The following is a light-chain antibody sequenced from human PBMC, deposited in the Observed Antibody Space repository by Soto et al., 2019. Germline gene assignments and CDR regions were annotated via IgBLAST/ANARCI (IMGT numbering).Light chain of an antibody. CDR1: QDITSA. CDR2: AAS. V-gene: IGKV1-13*02. Sequence: AIQLTQSPSSLSASVGDRVTITCRASQDITSALAWHQQKPGKAPNLLIYAASSLKSGVPSRFSGSGSGTDFTLTISSLQPEDFATYYCQQFNSYVITFGQGTRLETK. CDR3: QQFNSYVIT. J-gene: IGKJ5*01.